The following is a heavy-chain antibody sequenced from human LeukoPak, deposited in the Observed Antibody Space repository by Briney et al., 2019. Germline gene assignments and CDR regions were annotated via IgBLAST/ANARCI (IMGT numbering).Heavy chain of an antibody. CDR1: GFNVTAYW. Sequence: GGSLKISCKGSGFNVTAYWIAWVRQVPGKGLEWMGISHPINSDTKDSPSFQGQITISAAKSSSTAYPQWNSLKASDTAMYSCARHQYYYDSSGNYGWFDYWGQGTLVTVSS. CDR2: SHPINSDT. CDR3: ARHQYYYDSSGNYGWFDY. D-gene: IGHD3-22*01. J-gene: IGHJ5*01. V-gene: IGHV5-51*01.